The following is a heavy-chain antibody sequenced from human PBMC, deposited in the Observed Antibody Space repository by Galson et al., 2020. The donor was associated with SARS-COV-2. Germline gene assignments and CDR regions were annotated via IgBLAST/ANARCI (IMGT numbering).Heavy chain of an antibody. Sequence: SQTLSLTCTVSGGSISSSSYYWGWIRQPPGKGLEWIGSIYYSGSTYYNPSLKSRVTISVDTSKNQFSLKLSSVTAADTAVYYCARIGDSSPTYWGQGTLVTASS. CDR2: IYYSGST. V-gene: IGHV4-39*07. D-gene: IGHD6-13*01. CDR1: GGSISSSSYY. CDR3: ARIGDSSPTY. J-gene: IGHJ4*02.